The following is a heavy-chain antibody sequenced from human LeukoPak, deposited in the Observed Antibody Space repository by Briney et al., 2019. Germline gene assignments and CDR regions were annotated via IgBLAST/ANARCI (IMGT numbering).Heavy chain of an antibody. CDR3: VKDFVGWQQLSTGPFDF. V-gene: IGHV3-30*02. J-gene: IGHJ4*02. CDR1: GFIFSTYG. Sequence: LPGGSLRLSCAASGFIFSTYGMHWVRQAPGKGLEWVAFLRYDGSKTQYVDSVKGRFTVSREQSKNTLYLQMNSLRFEDTAVYYCVKDFVGWQQLSTGPFDFWGQGTPVTVSS. D-gene: IGHD5-24*01. CDR2: LRYDGSKT.